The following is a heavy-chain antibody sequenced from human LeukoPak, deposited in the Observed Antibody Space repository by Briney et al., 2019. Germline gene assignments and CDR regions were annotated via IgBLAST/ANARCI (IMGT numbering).Heavy chain of an antibody. V-gene: IGHV4-30-2*01. CDR3: VKEGF. CDR1: GGSISSGGYS. CDR2: IYHSGST. Sequence: PSETLSLTCAVSGGSISSGGYSWSWIRQPPGKGLEWIGYIYHSGSTYYNPSLQSRVTISQDTSKNQFSLKLDSVTAADTAFYYCVKEGFWGRGTLVTVSS. J-gene: IGHJ4*02.